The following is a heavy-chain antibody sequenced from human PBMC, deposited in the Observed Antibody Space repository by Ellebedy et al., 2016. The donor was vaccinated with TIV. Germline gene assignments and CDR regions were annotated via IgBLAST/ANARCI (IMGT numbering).Heavy chain of an antibody. CDR1: GGSISSGGYY. Sequence: SETLSLTCTVSGGSISSGGYYWSWIRQHPGKGLEWIGYIYYSGSTYYNPSLKSRVTISVDTSKNQFSLKLSSVTAADTAVYYCAGRQVSAAAGPNDAFDIWGQGTMVTVSS. D-gene: IGHD6-13*01. CDR2: IYYSGST. J-gene: IGHJ3*02. V-gene: IGHV4-31*03. CDR3: AGRQVSAAAGPNDAFDI.